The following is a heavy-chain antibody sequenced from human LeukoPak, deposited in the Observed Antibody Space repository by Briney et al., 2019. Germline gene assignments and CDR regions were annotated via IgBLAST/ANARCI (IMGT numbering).Heavy chain of an antibody. V-gene: IGHV3-48*01. CDR1: GFTFSSYS. D-gene: IGHD6-19*01. CDR3: ARDSVSGWYEDGDDAFDI. Sequence: GGSLRLSCAASGFTFSSYSMNWVRQAPGKGLEWVSYISSSSSTIYYEDSVKGRFTIARANAKNSLYLQMNSLRAEDTAVYYCARDSVSGWYEDGDDAFDIWGQGTMVTVSS. CDR2: ISSSSSTI. J-gene: IGHJ3*02.